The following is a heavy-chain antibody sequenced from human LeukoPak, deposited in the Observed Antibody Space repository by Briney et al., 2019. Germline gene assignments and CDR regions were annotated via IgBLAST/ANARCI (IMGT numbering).Heavy chain of an antibody. J-gene: IGHJ4*02. D-gene: IGHD3-22*01. CDR3: ARLPNYYDSSDYYYFDY. CDR2: ISAYNGNT. CDR1: GYTFTSYG. V-gene: IGHV1-18*01. Sequence: GASVKVSCKASGYTFTSYGISWVRQAPGQGLEWMGWISAYNGNTNYAQKLQGRVTMTTDTSTSTAYMELRSLRSDDTAVYYCARLPNYYDSSDYYYFDYWGQGTLVTVSS.